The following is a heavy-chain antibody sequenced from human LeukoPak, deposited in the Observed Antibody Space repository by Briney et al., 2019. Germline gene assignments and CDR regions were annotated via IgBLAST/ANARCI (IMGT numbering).Heavy chain of an antibody. CDR1: GYTFSGYY. J-gene: IGHJ4*02. CDR2: INPNSGGT. V-gene: IGHV1-2*02. Sequence: ASVKVSCKASGYTFSGYYMHWVRQAPGQEIEWVGWINPNSGGTSYAQKFQGRVTMTRDTSISTAYMELSGLRSDDTAVYYCARVSDFWRLALDYWGQGTLVTVSS. CDR3: ARVSDFWRLALDY. D-gene: IGHD3-3*01.